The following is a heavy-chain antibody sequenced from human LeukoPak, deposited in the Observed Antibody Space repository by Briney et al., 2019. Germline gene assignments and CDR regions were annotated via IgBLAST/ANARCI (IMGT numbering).Heavy chain of an antibody. CDR2: MSYDGTNI. V-gene: IGHV3-30*18. CDR3: AKLAYDFWSGLQHDY. J-gene: IGHJ4*02. D-gene: IGHD3-3*01. CDR1: GFSFSRYG. Sequence: GTSLRLSCAASGFSFSRYGMHWVRQAPGKGLEWVAVMSYDGTNIYYGDSVKGRFTISRDNSKNTLFLQMNSLRAEDTAVYYCAKLAYDFWSGLQHDYWGQGTLVTVSS.